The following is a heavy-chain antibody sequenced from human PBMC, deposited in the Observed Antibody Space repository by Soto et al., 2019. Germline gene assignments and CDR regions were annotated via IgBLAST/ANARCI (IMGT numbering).Heavy chain of an antibody. CDR2: ISSSGSYT. V-gene: IGHV3-21*01. D-gene: IGHD5-18*01. J-gene: IGHJ6*02. CDR3: ARIIGYGYHYYGMDV. Sequence: KGLECVSSISSSGSYTYYADSVKGRFTISRDNAKNSLYLQMNSLRAEDTAVYYCARIIGYGYHYYGMDVWGQGTTVTVSS.